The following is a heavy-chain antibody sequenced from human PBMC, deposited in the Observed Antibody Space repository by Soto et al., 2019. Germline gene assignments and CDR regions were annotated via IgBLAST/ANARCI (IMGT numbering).Heavy chain of an antibody. V-gene: IGHV4-39*01. Sequence: QLQLQESGPGLVKPSETLSLTCTVSGGSISSSSYYWGWIRQPPGKGLEWIGSIYYSGSTYYNPSHKSNVPTPVETPKTHFPLKLAFVTAADRVVYYCARLSAGYYFDYGGQGTLVTVSS. CDR1: GGSISSSSYY. CDR3: ARLSAGYYFDY. CDR2: IYYSGST. J-gene: IGHJ4*02.